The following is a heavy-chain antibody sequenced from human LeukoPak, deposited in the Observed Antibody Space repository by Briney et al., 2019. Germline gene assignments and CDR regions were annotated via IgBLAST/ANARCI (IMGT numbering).Heavy chain of an antibody. J-gene: IGHJ4*02. CDR3: AKDRAIFELDHFTAIDY. CDR1: GFTFSSYG. CDR2: IRYDGSNK. Sequence: GGSLRLSCAASGFTFSSYGMHWVRQAPGKGLEWVAFIRYDGSNKYYADSVKGRFTISRDNSKNTLYLQMNSLRAEDTAVYYCAKDRAIFELDHFTAIDYWGQGTLVTVSS. V-gene: IGHV3-30*02. D-gene: IGHD3-3*01.